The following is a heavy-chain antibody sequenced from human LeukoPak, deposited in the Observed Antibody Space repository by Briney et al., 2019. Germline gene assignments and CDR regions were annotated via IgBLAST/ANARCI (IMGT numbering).Heavy chain of an antibody. CDR3: AKRGVVIRVILVGFHREAYYFES. CDR2: ISDSGGST. V-gene: IGHV3-23*01. Sequence: GGSLRLSCAVSGITLSNYGMSWVRQAPGRGLEWVAGISDSGGSTKYADSVKGRFTISRDNPKNTLYLQMNSLRAEDTAVYFCAKRGVVIRVILVGFHREAYYFESWGQGALVTVSS. J-gene: IGHJ4*02. CDR1: GITLSNYG. D-gene: IGHD3/OR15-3a*01.